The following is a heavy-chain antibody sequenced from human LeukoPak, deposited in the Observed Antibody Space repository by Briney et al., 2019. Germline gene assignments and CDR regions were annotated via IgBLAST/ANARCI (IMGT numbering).Heavy chain of an antibody. CDR3: ARVWELSFDY. Sequence: GGSLSFCCAACGFSDSSYHVSLLRQAPGKGLESVSLLYADGGTYYADSVKGRFTFSRDTSKNTLSLQLNSLRAEDTAVYYCARVWELSFDYWGQGSLVTVSA. V-gene: IGHV3-53*01. CDR2: LYADGGT. J-gene: IGHJ4*02. CDR1: GFSDSSYH. D-gene: IGHD3-16*02.